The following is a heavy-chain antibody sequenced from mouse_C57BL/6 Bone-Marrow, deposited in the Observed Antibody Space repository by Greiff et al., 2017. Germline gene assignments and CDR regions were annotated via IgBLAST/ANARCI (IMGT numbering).Heavy chain of an antibody. J-gene: IGHJ4*01. CDR1: GFTFSDYG. V-gene: IGHV5-17*01. CDR2: ISSGSSTI. Sequence: EVLLVESGGGLVKPGGSLKLSCAASGFTFSDYGMHWVRQAPEKGLEWVAYISSGSSTIYYADTVKGRFTISRDNAKNTLFLQMTSRRSEDTARYYCARPGSYAMDYWGQGTSVTVSS. CDR3: ARPGSYAMDY.